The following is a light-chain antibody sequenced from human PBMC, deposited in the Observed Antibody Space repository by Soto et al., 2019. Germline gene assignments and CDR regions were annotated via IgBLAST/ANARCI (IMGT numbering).Light chain of an antibody. CDR1: SSNIGRNY. J-gene: IGLJ2*01. CDR3: ATWDDSLSAHVV. V-gene: IGLV1-47*01. Sequence: QSVLTQPPSASGTPGQRVTISCSGSSSNIGRNYVYWYQQLPGTAPKLLMSRNSERPSGVPDRFSGSKSGTSASLAISGLRSEDEADYYCATWDDSLSAHVVFGGGTKVTVL. CDR2: RNS.